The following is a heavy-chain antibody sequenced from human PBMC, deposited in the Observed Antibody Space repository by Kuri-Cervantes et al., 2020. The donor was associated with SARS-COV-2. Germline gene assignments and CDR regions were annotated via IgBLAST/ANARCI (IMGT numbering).Heavy chain of an antibody. CDR1: GISFGYYW. D-gene: IGHD5-18*01. Sequence: GGSLRLSGEASGISFGYYWMTWVRQTQGRGLEWVAVISYDGSNKYYADSVKGRFTISRDNSKNTLYLQMNSLRAEDTAVYYCVRSYGSSYWYFDLWGRGTLVTVSS. CDR3: VRSYGSSYWYFDL. CDR2: ISYDGSNK. V-gene: IGHV3-30-3*01. J-gene: IGHJ2*01.